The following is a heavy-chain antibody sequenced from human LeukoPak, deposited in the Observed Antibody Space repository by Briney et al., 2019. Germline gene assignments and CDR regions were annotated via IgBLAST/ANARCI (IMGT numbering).Heavy chain of an antibody. CDR1: GYTFTSYG. V-gene: IGHV1-18*01. J-gene: IGHJ4*02. CDR3: ARDRIQLWLREYSIDY. Sequence: GASVKVSCKASGYTFTSYGISWVRQAPGQGLEWMGWISAYNGNTNYAQKLQGRVTMTTDTSTSTAYMELRSLRSDDTAVYYCARDRIQLWLREYSIDYWGQGTLVTVSS. CDR2: ISAYNGNT. D-gene: IGHD5-18*01.